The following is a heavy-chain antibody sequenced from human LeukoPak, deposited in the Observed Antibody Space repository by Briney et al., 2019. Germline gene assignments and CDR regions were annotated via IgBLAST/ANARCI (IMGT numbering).Heavy chain of an antibody. CDR2: ISYDGSNK. D-gene: IGHD2-21*02. CDR1: GFTFSSYA. CDR3: ARDHIVVVTATPSDGFDY. V-gene: IGHV3-30-3*01. Sequence: GGSLRLSCAASGFTFSSYAVHWVRQAPGKGLEWVAVISYDGSNKYYADSVKGRFTISRDNSKNTLYLQMNSLRAEDTAVYYCARDHIVVVTATPSDGFDYWGQGTLVTVSS. J-gene: IGHJ4*02.